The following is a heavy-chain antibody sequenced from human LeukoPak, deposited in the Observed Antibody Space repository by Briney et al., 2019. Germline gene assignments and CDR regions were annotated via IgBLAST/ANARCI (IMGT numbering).Heavy chain of an antibody. D-gene: IGHD3-9*01. V-gene: IGHV4-39*01. CDR2: LYNSGNT. CDR3: ARGKELRYFDWLPKLYFDY. Sequence: SETLSLTCSVSGGSISSSSYYWGWIRQPPGKGLQWFGSLYNSGNTYYTPSLKSRVTISVDTSKNQFSLKLSSVTAADTAVYYCARGKELRYFDWLPKLYFDYGGQGTLVTVSS. J-gene: IGHJ4*02. CDR1: GGSISSSSYY.